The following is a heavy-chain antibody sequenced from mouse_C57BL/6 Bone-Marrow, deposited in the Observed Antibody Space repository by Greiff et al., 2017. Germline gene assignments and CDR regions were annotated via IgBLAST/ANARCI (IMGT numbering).Heavy chain of an antibody. J-gene: IGHJ3*01. D-gene: IGHD1-1*01. CDR3: ARGTGSSFAY. CDR2: INPNNGGT. Sequence: VQLQQSGPELVKPGASVKISCKASGYTFTDYYMNLVKQSHGKSLEWIGDINPNNGGTSYNQKFKGKATLTVDKSSSTAYMELRSLTSEDSAVYYCARGTGSSFAYWGQGTLVTVSA. V-gene: IGHV1-26*01. CDR1: GYTFTDYY.